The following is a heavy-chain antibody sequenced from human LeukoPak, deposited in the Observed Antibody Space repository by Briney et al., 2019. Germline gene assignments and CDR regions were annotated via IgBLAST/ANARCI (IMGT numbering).Heavy chain of an antibody. V-gene: IGHV4-34*01. CDR2: INHSGST. Sequence: SETLSLTCAVYGGSFSGYYWSWIRQPPGKGLEWIGEINHSGSTNYNPPLKSRVTISVDTSKNQFSLKLSSVTAADTAVYYCARRSKQWLVPFDYWGQGTLVTVSS. J-gene: IGHJ4*02. D-gene: IGHD6-19*01. CDR1: GGSFSGYY. CDR3: ARRSKQWLVPFDY.